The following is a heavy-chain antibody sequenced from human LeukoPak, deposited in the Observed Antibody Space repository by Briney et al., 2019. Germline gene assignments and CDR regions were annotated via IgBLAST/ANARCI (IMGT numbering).Heavy chain of an antibody. V-gene: IGHV3-74*01. CDR1: GFTFSSYW. CDR3: AKDHGRDYYGSGRYDY. D-gene: IGHD3-10*01. CDR2: INSDGSST. Sequence: PGGSLRLSCAASGFTFSSYWMHWVRQAPGKGLVWVSRINSDGSSTYYADSVKGRFTISRDNSKNTLYLQMNSLRAEDTAVYYCAKDHGRDYYGSGRYDYWGQGTLVTVSS. J-gene: IGHJ4*02.